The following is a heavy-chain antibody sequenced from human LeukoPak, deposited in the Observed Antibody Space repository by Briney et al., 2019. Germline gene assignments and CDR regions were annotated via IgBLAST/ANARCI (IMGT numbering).Heavy chain of an antibody. CDR1: GFTFSSYG. CDR3: AKDLGSGYGLPFDY. J-gene: IGHJ4*02. V-gene: IGHV3-30*18. Sequence: GGSLRLSCAASGFTFSSYGMHWVRQAPGKGLEWVAVISYDGSNKYYADSVKGRFTISRDNSKNTLYLQMNSLRAEDTAEYYCAKDLGSGYGLPFDYWGQGTLVTVSS. D-gene: IGHD5-12*01. CDR2: ISYDGSNK.